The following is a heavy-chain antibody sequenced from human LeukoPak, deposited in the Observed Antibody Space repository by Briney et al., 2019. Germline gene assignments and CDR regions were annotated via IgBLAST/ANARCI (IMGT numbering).Heavy chain of an antibody. Sequence: GGSLRLSCATSGFIFSTYAMSWVRQAPGKGLEWASGISGSGGSTYYADSVKGRFTISRDSSKNTLYLQMNSLRTEDTAIYYCARVVRAAPGKGYFDYWGQGTLVTVSS. J-gene: IGHJ4*02. CDR2: ISGSGGST. D-gene: IGHD6-13*01. CDR1: GFIFSTYA. V-gene: IGHV3-23*01. CDR3: ARVVRAAPGKGYFDY.